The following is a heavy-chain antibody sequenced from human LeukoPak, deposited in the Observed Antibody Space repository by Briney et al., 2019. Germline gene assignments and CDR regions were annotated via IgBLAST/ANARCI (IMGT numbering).Heavy chain of an antibody. CDR3: AGDQGRWLVRTFDY. CDR2: IYTSGST. D-gene: IGHD6-19*01. V-gene: IGHV4-61*02. CDR1: GGSISSSTFY. Sequence: PSETLSLTCTVSGGSISSSTFYWGWIRQPAGKGLEWIGRIYTSGSTNYNPSLNSRVTISVDTSKNQFSLKLSSVTAADTAVYYCAGDQGRWLVRTFDYWGQGTLVTVSS. J-gene: IGHJ4*02.